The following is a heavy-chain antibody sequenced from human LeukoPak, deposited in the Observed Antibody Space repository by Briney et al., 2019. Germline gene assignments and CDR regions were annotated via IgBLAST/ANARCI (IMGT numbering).Heavy chain of an antibody. CDR3: ARGPNRKWLLLEYYFDY. Sequence: GGSLRLSCAASGFTFSSYAMHWVRQAPGKGLEWVAVISYDGSNKYYADSVKGRFTISRDNSKNTLYLQMNSLRAEDTAVYYCARGPNRKWLLLEYYFDYWGQGTLVTVSS. D-gene: IGHD3-22*01. V-gene: IGHV3-30*04. J-gene: IGHJ4*02. CDR1: GFTFSSYA. CDR2: ISYDGSNK.